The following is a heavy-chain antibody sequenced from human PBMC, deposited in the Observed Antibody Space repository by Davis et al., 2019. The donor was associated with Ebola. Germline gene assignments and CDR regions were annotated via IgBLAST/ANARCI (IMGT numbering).Heavy chain of an antibody. V-gene: IGHV4-39*01. CDR1: GGSISSSSYY. CDR2: IYYSGST. D-gene: IGHD1-26*01. Sequence: GSLRLSCTVSGGSISSSSYYWGWIRQPPGKGLEWIGSIYYSGSTYYNPSLKSRVTISVDTSKNQFSLKLSSVTAADTAVYYCARQTPGELDYWGQGTLVTVSS. J-gene: IGHJ4*02. CDR3: ARQTPGELDY.